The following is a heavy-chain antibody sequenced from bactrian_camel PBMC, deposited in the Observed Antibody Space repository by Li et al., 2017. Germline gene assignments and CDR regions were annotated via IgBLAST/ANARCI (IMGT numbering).Heavy chain of an antibody. V-gene: IGHV3S55*01. D-gene: IGHD3*01. Sequence: HVQLVESGGGSVQTGGSMRLSCAVSEDTSGPYCMGWFRQAPGKEREGVATVAPSGKTYYADSVKGRFTISKDNVKNTLYLQMNSLKTEDTAMYYCAADPYMTCIPPNVPRFDFLGQGTQVTVS. CDR1: EDTSGPYC. CDR2: VAPSGKT. J-gene: IGHJ4*01.